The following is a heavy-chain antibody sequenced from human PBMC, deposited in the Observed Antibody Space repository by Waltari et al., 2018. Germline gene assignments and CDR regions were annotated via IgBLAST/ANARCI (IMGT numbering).Heavy chain of an antibody. J-gene: IGHJ4*02. CDR3: ARDYDFWSGYLFAY. CDR1: GFTFSSYS. Sequence: EVQLVESGGGLVKPGGSLRLSCAASGFTFSSYSMNWVRQAPGKGLEWVSSISSSSYIYYADSVKGRFTISRDNAKNSLYLQMNSLRAEDTAVYYCARDYDFWSGYLFAYWGQGTLVTVSS. V-gene: IGHV3-21*01. D-gene: IGHD3-3*01. CDR2: ISSSSYI.